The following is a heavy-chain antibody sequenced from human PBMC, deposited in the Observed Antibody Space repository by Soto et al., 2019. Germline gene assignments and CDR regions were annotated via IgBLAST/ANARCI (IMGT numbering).Heavy chain of an antibody. CDR3: AISPYSGGSCYFDY. CDR1: GGTFSSYA. J-gene: IGHJ4*02. Sequence: SVKVSCKASGGTFSSYAISWVRQAPGQGLEWMGGIIPIFGTANYAQKFQGRVTITADESTSTAYMELSSLRSEDTAVYYCAISPYSGGSCYFDYWGQGTLVTVSS. CDR2: IIPIFGTA. V-gene: IGHV1-69*13. D-gene: IGHD2-15*01.